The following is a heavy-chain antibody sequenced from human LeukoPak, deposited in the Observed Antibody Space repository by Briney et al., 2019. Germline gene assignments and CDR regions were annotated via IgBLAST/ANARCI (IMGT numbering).Heavy chain of an antibody. CDR3: TAEPGITNFRVIIPN. J-gene: IGHJ4*02. CDR1: GFTFSSCA. CDR2: IKSKNYGGTT. V-gene: IGHV3-15*01. Sequence: PGGSLRLSCAASGFTFSSCAMSWLRHARGKGREWVHRIKSKNYGGTTDYSAPVNGRFTSSREDSKETLYLQMNSRKNGGIVVFYCTAEPGITNFRVIIPNWGQGTLVTVSS. D-gene: IGHD3-3*01.